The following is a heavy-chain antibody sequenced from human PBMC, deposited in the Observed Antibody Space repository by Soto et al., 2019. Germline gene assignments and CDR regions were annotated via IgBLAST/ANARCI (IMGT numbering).Heavy chain of an antibody. CDR2: ISYDGSNK. V-gene: IGHV3-30-3*01. Sequence: GGSLRLSCAASGFTFSSYAMHWVRQAPGKGLEWVAVISYDGSNKYYADSVKGRFTISRDNSKNTLYLQMNSLRAEDTAVYYCARDRRYYYDNSGPLDYWGQGTLVTVPP. D-gene: IGHD3-22*01. CDR1: GFTFSSYA. CDR3: ARDRRYYYDNSGPLDY. J-gene: IGHJ4*02.